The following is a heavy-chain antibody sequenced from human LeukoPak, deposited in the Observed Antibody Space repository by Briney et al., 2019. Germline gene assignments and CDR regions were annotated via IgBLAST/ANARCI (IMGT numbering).Heavy chain of an antibody. J-gene: IGHJ6*03. V-gene: IGHV3-53*01. CDR1: GFTVSSNY. CDR2: SYSGGST. Sequence: GGSLRLSCAASGFTVSSNYMSWVRQAPGKGLEWVSVSYSGGSTYYADSVKGRFTVSRDNSKNTLYLQMDSLRVDDTALYYCARGGTNYYYMDVWGNGTTVTVSS. CDR3: ARGGTNYYYMDV.